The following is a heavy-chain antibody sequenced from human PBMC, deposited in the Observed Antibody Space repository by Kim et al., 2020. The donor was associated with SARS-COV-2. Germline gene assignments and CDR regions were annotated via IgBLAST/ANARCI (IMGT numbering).Heavy chain of an antibody. CDR2: ISGSGVST. CDR1: GFTFSGFA. D-gene: IGHD3-22*01. CDR3: AKRGFYYDTGAYSPAECFQH. V-gene: IGHV3-23*01. Sequence: GGSLRLSCAASGFTFSGFAMSWVRQAPGKGLEWVSAISGSGVSTYYADSVKGRFTISRDNSKNTLFLQMNSLGAEDTAVSYCAKRGFYYDTGAYSPAECFQHWGRGTLVTVSS. J-gene: IGHJ1*01.